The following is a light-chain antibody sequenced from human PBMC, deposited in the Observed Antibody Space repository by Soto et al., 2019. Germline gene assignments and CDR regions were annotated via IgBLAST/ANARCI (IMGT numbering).Light chain of an antibody. V-gene: IGKV1-39*01. CDR1: QSISSY. Sequence: DIQMTQSPSSLSASVGDRVTITCRASQSISSYLTWYQQKPGKAPELLIYTTSSLQSGVPSRFSGSGSGTDFTLTISSLQPEDFATYYCQQSYSTSKTFGQGTKVDIK. CDR2: TTS. J-gene: IGKJ1*01. CDR3: QQSYSTSKT.